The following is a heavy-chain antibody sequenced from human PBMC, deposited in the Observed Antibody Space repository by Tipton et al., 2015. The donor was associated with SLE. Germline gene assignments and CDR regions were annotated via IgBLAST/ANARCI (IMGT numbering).Heavy chain of an antibody. Sequence: TLSLTCTVSGGSISSGDYYWSWIRQPPGKGLEWIGYIYYSGSTNYNPSLKSRVTISVDTSKNQFSLKLSSVTAADTAVYYCASRITIFALDVWGRGTVVTVSS. D-gene: IGHD3-9*01. CDR1: GGSISSGDYY. CDR3: ASRITIFALDV. CDR2: IYYSGST. V-gene: IGHV4-61*08. J-gene: IGHJ3*01.